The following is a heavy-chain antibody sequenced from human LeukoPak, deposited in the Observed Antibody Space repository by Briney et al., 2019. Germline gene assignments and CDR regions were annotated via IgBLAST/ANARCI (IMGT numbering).Heavy chain of an antibody. CDR2: INTNGDNT. D-gene: IGHD7-27*01. Sequence: GGSLRLSCEASGFTFSAFSMYWVRQAPGKRLEYVAIINTNGDNTYSGNSVKGRFVVSRDNSKNTLYLQMGSLTVEDTALYYCASVTGDRSLDLCGQGALVTVSS. CDR1: GFTFSAFS. J-gene: IGHJ5*02. CDR3: ASVTGDRSLDL. V-gene: IGHV3-64*01.